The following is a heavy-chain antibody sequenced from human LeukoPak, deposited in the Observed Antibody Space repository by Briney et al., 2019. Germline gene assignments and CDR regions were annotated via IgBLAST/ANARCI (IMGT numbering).Heavy chain of an antibody. Sequence: SETLSLTCTVSGGSISSYYWSWIRQPPGKGLEWIGYIYYSGSTNYNPSLKSRVTISVDTSKNQFSLKLSSVTAADTAVYYCARRSPGSNFDYWGQGTLVTVSS. CDR1: GGSISSYY. CDR2: IYYSGST. J-gene: IGHJ4*02. V-gene: IGHV4-59*08. D-gene: IGHD2/OR15-2a*01. CDR3: ARRSPGSNFDY.